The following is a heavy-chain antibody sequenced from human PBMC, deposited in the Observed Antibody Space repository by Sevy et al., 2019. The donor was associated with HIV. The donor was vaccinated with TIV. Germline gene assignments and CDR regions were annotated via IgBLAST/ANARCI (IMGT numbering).Heavy chain of an antibody. J-gene: IGHJ4*02. Sequence: SETLSLTCAVYGGSFSGYYWSWIRQPPGKGLEWIGEINHSGSTNYNPSLKSRVTISVDTSKNPFSLKLSSVTAADTAVYYCARGYSMPSYDILTGYSGSAAYFDYWGQGTLVTVSS. V-gene: IGHV4-34*01. CDR1: GGSFSGYY. D-gene: IGHD3-9*01. CDR3: ARGYSMPSYDILTGYSGSAAYFDY. CDR2: INHSGST.